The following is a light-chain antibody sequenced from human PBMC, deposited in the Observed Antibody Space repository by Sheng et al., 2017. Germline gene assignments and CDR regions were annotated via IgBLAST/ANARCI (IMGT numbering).Light chain of an antibody. Sequence: QTVVTQEPSLTVSPGGTVTLTCASSTGAVTSGYYPNWFQQKPGQAPRALIYHTNNKYSWTPARFSGSLLGGKAALTLSGVQPEDEADYYCLLFCGVASYWVFGGGTKLTVL. CDR1: TGAVTSGYY. CDR3: LLFCGVASYWV. CDR2: HTN. J-gene: IGLJ3*02. V-gene: IGLV7-43*01.